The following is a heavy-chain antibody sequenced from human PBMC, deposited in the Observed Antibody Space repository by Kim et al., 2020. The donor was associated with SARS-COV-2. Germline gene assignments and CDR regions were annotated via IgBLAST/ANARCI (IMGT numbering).Heavy chain of an antibody. CDR3: ARFLGVVSPAGAFDI. V-gene: IGHV1-69*02. CDR1: GGTFSSYT. Sequence: SVKVSCKASGGTFSSYTISWVRQAPGQGLEWMGRIIPILGIANYAQKFQGRVTITADKSTSTAYMELSSLRSEDTAVYYCARFLGVVSPAGAFDIWGQGTMVTVSS. D-gene: IGHD3-16*01. CDR2: IIPILGIA. J-gene: IGHJ3*02.